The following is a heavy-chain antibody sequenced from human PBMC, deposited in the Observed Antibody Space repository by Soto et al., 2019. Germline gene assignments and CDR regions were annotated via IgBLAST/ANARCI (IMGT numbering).Heavy chain of an antibody. J-gene: IGHJ6*02. CDR3: VRGGRHYYGSGSYLYYYYGMDV. V-gene: IGHV1-18*01. D-gene: IGHD3-10*01. CDR2: ISAYNGNT. Sequence: QVQLVQSGAEVKKPGASVKVSCKASGYTFTSYGISWVRQAPGQGLEWMGWISAYNGNTNYAQKLQCRVTMTTDTSTSTANMELRSLRSDDKAVYYCVRGGRHYYGSGSYLYYYYGMDVWGQGTTVTVSS. CDR1: GYTFTSYG.